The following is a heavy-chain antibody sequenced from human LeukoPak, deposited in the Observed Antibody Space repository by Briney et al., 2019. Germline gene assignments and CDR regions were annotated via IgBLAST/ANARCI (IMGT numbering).Heavy chain of an antibody. D-gene: IGHD3-22*01. CDR2: ISSNGGST. V-gene: IGHV3-64*01. CDR1: GFTFSSYA. J-gene: IGHJ3*02. CDR3: ARDLYDSSGLDAFDI. Sequence: GGSLRLSCVASGFTFSSYAMHWVRQAPGKGLEYVSAISSNGGSTYYAYSVKGRFTISRDNSKNTLYLQMGSLRAEDMAVYYCARDLYDSSGLDAFDIWGQGTMVTVSS.